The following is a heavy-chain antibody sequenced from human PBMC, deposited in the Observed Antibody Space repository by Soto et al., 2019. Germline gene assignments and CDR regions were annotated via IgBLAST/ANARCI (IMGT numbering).Heavy chain of an antibody. D-gene: IGHD5-12*01. CDR3: ARPDIVATDYYYYGMDV. J-gene: IGHJ6*02. CDR1: GFTFSSYA. CDR2: ISYDGSYK. Sequence: QVQLVESGGGVVQPGRSLRLSCAASGFTFSSYAMHWVRQAPGKGLEWVAVISYDGSYKYYADSVKGRFTISRDNSKNTLYLQMNSLRAEDTAVYYCARPDIVATDYYYYGMDVWGQGTTVTVSS. V-gene: IGHV3-30-3*01.